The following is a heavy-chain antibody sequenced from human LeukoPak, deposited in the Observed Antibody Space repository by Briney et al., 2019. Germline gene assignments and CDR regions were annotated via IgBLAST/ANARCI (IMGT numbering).Heavy chain of an antibody. Sequence: SETLSLTCTVSGYSISSGYYWGWIRQPPGKGLEWIGSIYHSGSTYYNPSLKSRVTISVDTSKNQFSLKLSSVTAADTAVYYRARAVVPAAIADYWGQGTLVTVSS. D-gene: IGHD2-2*01. J-gene: IGHJ4*02. CDR1: GYSISSGYY. V-gene: IGHV4-38-2*02. CDR3: ARAVVPAAIADY. CDR2: IYHSGST.